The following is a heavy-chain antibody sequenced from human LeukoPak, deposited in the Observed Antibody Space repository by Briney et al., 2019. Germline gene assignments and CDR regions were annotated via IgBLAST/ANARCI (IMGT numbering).Heavy chain of an antibody. CDR3: ARALYNRFFDY. V-gene: IGHV4-59*01. J-gene: IGHJ4*02. Sequence: WETLSLTCTVSGGSISSYYWSWIRQPPGKGLEWIGYIYYSGSINYNPSLKSRATMSVDTSKNQVSLKLRSVTAADTAVYYCARALYNRFFDYWGLGTLVTVSS. CDR2: IYYSGSI. D-gene: IGHD1-1*01. CDR1: GGSISSYY.